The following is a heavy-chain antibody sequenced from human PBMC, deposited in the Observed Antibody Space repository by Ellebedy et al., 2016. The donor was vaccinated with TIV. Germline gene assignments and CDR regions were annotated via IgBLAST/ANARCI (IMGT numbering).Heavy chain of an antibody. Sequence: GGSLRLSCDASGFTFSTYAMSWVRQAPGKGLEWVSGSSGSGGSIYYADSVKGRFTISRDNSKNMLHLQMNSLKAEDTAVYYCAKGDSSWLFDVWGQGTLVTVSS. J-gene: IGHJ3*01. CDR3: AKGDSSWLFDV. V-gene: IGHV3-23*01. CDR1: GFTFSTYA. CDR2: SSGSGGSI. D-gene: IGHD6-13*01.